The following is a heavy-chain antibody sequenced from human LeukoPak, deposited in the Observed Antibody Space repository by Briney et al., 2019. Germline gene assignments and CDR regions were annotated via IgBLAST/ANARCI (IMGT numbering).Heavy chain of an antibody. CDR3: AGELVATIPPYYYGLHV. CDR1: GYSFIGYY. V-gene: IGHV1-2*02. Sequence: ASVKVSCKASGYSFIGYYIRWVRQAPGKGPEWMGWINPNSGGTNYARKFQGRITITRDTSISTAYLELSRLISDDTAVYYCAGELVATIPPYYYGLHVWGQGTTVTVSS. D-gene: IGHD5-12*01. J-gene: IGHJ6*02. CDR2: INPNSGGT.